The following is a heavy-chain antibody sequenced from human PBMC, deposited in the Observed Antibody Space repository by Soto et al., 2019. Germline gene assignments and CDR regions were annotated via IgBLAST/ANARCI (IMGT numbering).Heavy chain of an antibody. CDR3: ARWGTRGGLDF. V-gene: IGHV3-30*03. CDR1: GFTFRSFV. J-gene: IGHJ4*02. CDR2: TSYDGSNA. D-gene: IGHD3-16*01. Sequence: QVQLVESGGGVVQPGTSLRLSCVGSGFTFRSFVIHWVRQAPGKGLEWVALTSYDGSNAYYGDSVKGRFTISRDNSKNTVDLQMDSLRVEDTALYYCARWGTRGGLDFWGQGTLVSVSS.